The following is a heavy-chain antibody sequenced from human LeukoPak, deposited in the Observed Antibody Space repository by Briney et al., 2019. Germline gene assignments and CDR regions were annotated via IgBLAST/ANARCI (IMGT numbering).Heavy chain of an antibody. V-gene: IGHV1-69*08. CDR3: ARAVIPGAITHYMDV. D-gene: IGHD2-2*01. J-gene: IGHJ6*03. Sequence: GASVKVSCKASGGTFSSSTISWVRQAPGQGLEWMGRIIPILGTAYYAQKFQGRVTITADESTSTAYMELSSLRSEDTAVYYCARAVIPGAITHYMDVWGKGTTVTVSS. CDR1: GGTFSSST. CDR2: IIPILGTA.